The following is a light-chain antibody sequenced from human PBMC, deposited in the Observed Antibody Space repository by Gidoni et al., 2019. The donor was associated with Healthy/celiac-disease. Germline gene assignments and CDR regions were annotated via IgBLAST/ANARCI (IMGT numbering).Light chain of an antibody. V-gene: IGLV3-21*02. J-gene: IGLJ2*01. CDR3: QVWDSSSDHVV. CDR2: DDS. Sequence: SYVLTQPPPVSVDPGQTARITCGRNNIGRKSVHWYQQKPGQAPVLVVYDDSDRPSGIPERFSGSNSGNTATLTISRVEAGDEADYYCQVWDSSSDHVVFGGGTKLTVL. CDR1: NIGRKS.